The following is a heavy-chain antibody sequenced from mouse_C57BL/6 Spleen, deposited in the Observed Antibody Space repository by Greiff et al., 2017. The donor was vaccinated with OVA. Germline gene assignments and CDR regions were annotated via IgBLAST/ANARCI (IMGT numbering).Heavy chain of an antibody. Sequence: QVQLQQPGTELVKPGASVKLSCKASGYTFTSYWMHWVKQRPGQGLEWIGNINPSNGGTNYNEKFTSKATLTVDKSSSTAYMQLSSLTSEDTAVYDWAREGMSTVPDYLDYWGQGTTLTVSS. CDR3: AREGMSTVPDYLDY. CDR1: GYTFTSYW. J-gene: IGHJ2*01. D-gene: IGHD1-1*01. V-gene: IGHV1-53*01. CDR2: INPSNGGT.